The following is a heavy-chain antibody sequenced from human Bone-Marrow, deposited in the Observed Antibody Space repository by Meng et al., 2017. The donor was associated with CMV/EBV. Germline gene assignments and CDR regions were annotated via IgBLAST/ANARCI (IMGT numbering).Heavy chain of an antibody. CDR2: IYYSGST. D-gene: IGHD3-3*01. CDR1: GGSISSYY. CDR3: ARGNVLRFFSPAPDAFDI. Sequence: ESLKISCTVSGGSISSYYWSWIRQPPGKGLEWIGNIYYSGSTNYNPSLKSRVTISVDTSKNQFSLKLSSVTAADTAVYYCARGNVLRFFSPAPDAFDIWGQGTMVTVSS. J-gene: IGHJ3*02. V-gene: IGHV4-59*01.